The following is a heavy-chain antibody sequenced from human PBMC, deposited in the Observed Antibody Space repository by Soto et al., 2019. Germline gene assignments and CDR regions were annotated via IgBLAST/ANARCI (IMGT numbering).Heavy chain of an antibody. CDR2: TYYRSKWYN. CDR1: GDSVSSNSAA. V-gene: IGHV6-1*01. CDR3: ARSESIAARPSNYYYYRMDV. Sequence: SQTLSLTCAISGDSVSSNSAAWNWIRQSPSRGLEWLGRTYYRSKWYNDYAVSVKSRITINPDTSKNQFSLQLNSVTPEDTAVYYCARSESIAARPSNYYYYRMDVWGQGTTVTVSS. D-gene: IGHD6-6*01. J-gene: IGHJ6*02.